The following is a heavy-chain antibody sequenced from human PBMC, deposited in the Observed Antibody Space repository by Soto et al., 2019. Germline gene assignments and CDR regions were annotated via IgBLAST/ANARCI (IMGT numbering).Heavy chain of an antibody. CDR3: ARGQPIPLYFDY. J-gene: IGHJ4*02. CDR1: GGSIRSGNYF. Sequence: SETLSLTCTVSGGSIRSGNYFWTWIRQHPGKGLEWIGSMSHSGSTYYNPSLKSRGNLSIDTSRNQLYLELSSVTAADTAVYYCARGQPIPLYFDYCGQRTLVTVSS. CDR2: MSHSGST. V-gene: IGHV4-31*03.